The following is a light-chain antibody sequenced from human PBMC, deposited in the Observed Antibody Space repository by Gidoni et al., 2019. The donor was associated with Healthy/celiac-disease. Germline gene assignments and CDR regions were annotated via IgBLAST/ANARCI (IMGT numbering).Light chain of an antibody. J-gene: IGKJ1*01. CDR3: QQANSFPRT. Sequence: DSQMTETPSSVSASVGDRVTIPGRASQGISSWLAWYQQKPGKAPKLLIYAASSLQIGVPSRFSGSGSGTAFTLTISSLQPEDFATYSCQQANSFPRTFGQGTKVEIK. CDR1: QGISSW. V-gene: IGKV1-12*01. CDR2: AAS.